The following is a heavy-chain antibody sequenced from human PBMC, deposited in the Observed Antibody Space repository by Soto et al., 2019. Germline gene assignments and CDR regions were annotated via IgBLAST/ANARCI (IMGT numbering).Heavy chain of an antibody. CDR2: ISSSSSYI. Sequence: GGSLRLSCAASGFTFSSYSMNWVRQAPGKGLEWVSSISSSSSYIYYADSVKGRFTISRDNAKNSLYLQMNSLRAEDTAVYYCARDGADGDYLILDPFDYWGQGTLVTVSS. V-gene: IGHV3-21*01. CDR3: ARDGADGDYLILDPFDY. J-gene: IGHJ4*02. D-gene: IGHD4-17*01. CDR1: GFTFSSYS.